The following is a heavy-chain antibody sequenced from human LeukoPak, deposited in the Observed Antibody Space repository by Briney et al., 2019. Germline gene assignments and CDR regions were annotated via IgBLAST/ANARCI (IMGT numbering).Heavy chain of an antibody. CDR3: ARVNDDFWSGSMDV. J-gene: IGHJ6*03. CDR1: DGSKKSYD. V-gene: IGHV4-59*01. Sequence: SETLTLSCTVGDGSKKSYDWSWIRESPGKAVASIGYIYYSGSTNYNPSLKSRVTISVDTSKNQFSLKLSSVTAADTAVYYCARVNDDFWSGSMDVWGKGTTVTVSS. D-gene: IGHD3-3*01. CDR2: IYYSGST.